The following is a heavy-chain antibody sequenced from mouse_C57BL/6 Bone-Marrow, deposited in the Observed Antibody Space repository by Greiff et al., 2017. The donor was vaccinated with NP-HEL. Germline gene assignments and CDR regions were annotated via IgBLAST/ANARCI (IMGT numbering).Heavy chain of an antibody. CDR3: ARCGNWDVGYYFDY. V-gene: IGHV1-81*01. Sequence: QVQLKESGAELARPGASVKLSCKASGYTFTSYGISWVKQRTGQGLEWIGEIYPRSGNTYYNEKFKGKASLTADKSSSTAYMELRSLTSEDSAVYFGARCGNWDVGYYFDYWGQGTTLTVSS. J-gene: IGHJ2*01. D-gene: IGHD4-1*01. CDR2: IYPRSGNT. CDR1: GYTFTSYG.